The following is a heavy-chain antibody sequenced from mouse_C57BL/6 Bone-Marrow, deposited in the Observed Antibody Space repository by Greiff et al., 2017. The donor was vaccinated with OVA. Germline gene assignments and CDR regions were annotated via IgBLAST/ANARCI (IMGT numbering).Heavy chain of an antibody. CDR2: ISYDGST. CDR1: GYSITSCYY. CDR3: ARRGYYCAMDD. V-gene: IGHV3-6*01. Sequence: DVKLVESGPGLVKPSPSLSLSCSASGYSITSCYYWNLIRQFPGNKLEWMGFISYDGSTNYNPTLKNRTSITRDTSKNPYFLKFSSVTAEDTAAYYCARRGYYCAMDDWGQGTSVTVSS. D-gene: IGHD2-2*01. J-gene: IGHJ4*01.